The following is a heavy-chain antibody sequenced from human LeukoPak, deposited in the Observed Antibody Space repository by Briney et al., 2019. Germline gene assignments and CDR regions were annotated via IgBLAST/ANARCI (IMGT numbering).Heavy chain of an antibody. V-gene: IGHV1-46*01. CDR3: ARGDGYCSGGSCMIFDY. J-gene: IGHJ4*02. CDR2: INPSGGST. Sequence: ASVKVSCKASGGTFSNYAITWVRQAPGQGLEWMGIINPSGGSTSYAQKFQGRVTMTRDTSTSTVYMELTRLTSDDTAIYYCARGDGYCSGGSCMIFDYWGQGTLVTVSS. CDR1: GGTFSNYA. D-gene: IGHD2-15*01.